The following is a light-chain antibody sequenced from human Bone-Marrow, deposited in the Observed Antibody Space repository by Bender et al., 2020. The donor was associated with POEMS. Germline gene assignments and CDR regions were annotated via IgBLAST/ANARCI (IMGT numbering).Light chain of an antibody. CDR2: DVN. V-gene: IGLV2-23*02. J-gene: IGLJ2*01. CDR3: CSSATTNTFI. CDR1: SSDFGSYNV. Sequence: QSALTQPASVSGSPGQSITISCTGTSSDFGSYNVVSWYRHHPGKAPKVMIYDVNKRPSGVPDRFSGSKSGTSASLAISGLQSEDEADYYCCSSATTNTFIFGGGTTLTVL.